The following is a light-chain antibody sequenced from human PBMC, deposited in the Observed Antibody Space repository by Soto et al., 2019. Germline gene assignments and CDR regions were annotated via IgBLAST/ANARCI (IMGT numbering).Light chain of an antibody. V-gene: IGLV2-14*01. CDR1: SSDVGSYDF. J-gene: IGLJ1*01. CDR3: RSYSLSTTPYV. CDR2: EVS. Sequence: QSALTQPAAGSGSPGQSITISCTGTSSDVGSYDFVSWCQQHPGKTPKLIICEVSNRPSGVSNRSAGSKSGSTASLTISGTQAEDEAAYYCRSYSLSTTPYVFGSGTRSPS.